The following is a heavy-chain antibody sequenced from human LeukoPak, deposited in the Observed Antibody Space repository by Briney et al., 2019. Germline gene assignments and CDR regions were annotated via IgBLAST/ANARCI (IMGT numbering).Heavy chain of an antibody. CDR3: ARDGQQQLVLRY. J-gene: IGHJ4*02. V-gene: IGHV3-23*01. CDR2: ISGSGGST. Sequence: GGSLRLSCAASGFTFSSYAMSWVRQAPGKGLEWVSSISGSGGSTYYADSVKGRFTISRDNSKNTLYLQMNSLRAEDTAVYYCARDGQQQLVLRYWGQGTLVTVSS. CDR1: GFTFSSYA. D-gene: IGHD6-13*01.